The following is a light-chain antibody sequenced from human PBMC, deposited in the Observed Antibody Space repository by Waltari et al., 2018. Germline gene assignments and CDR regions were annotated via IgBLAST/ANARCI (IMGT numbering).Light chain of an antibody. CDR3: QQYDNLPLT. CDR1: QDISDH. CDR2: DAS. J-gene: IGKJ4*01. Sequence: DIQMTQSPSSLSASVGDRVTLTCQASQDISDHLNWYQHKPGKDPKLLIYDASFLETGIPSRFSGRGSGADFAFTISSLQPEDIATYYCQQYDNLPLTFGGGTKVEI. V-gene: IGKV1-33*01.